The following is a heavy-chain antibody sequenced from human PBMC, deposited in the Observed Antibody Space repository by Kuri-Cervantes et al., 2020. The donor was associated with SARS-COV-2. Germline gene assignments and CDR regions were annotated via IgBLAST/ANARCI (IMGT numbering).Heavy chain of an antibody. D-gene: IGHD3-3*01. CDR2: INHSGST. J-gene: IGHJ6*02. CDR1: GGSFSAYQ. CDR3: ARVPFGVVINYYYYGMDV. Sequence: SQTLSLTCAVHGGSFSAYQWSWIRQPPGKGLEWIGEINHSGSTNYNPSLKSRVTISVDTSKNQFSLKLSSVTAADTAVYYCARVPFGVVINYYYYGMDVWGQGTTVTVSS. V-gene: IGHV4-34*01.